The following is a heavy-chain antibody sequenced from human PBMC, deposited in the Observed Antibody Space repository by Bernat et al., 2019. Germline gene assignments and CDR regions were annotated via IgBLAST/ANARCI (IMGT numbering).Heavy chain of an antibody. J-gene: IGHJ4*02. D-gene: IGHD5-12*01. Sequence: QVQLGQSGAEVKKPGSSVKVSCKASVGTFSSYAISWVRQAPGQGLEWMGGIIPIFGTANYAQKFQGRVTITTDESTSTAYMELSSLRSEDAAVYYCARAEYSGYDAIFDYWGQGTLVTVSS. V-gene: IGHV1-69*01. CDR1: VGTFSSYA. CDR2: IIPIFGTA. CDR3: ARAEYSGYDAIFDY.